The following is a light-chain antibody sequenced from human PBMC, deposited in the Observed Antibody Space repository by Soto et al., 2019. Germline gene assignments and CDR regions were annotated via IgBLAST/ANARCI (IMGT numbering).Light chain of an antibody. J-gene: IGKJ1*01. CDR3: QQYGNSPWT. CDR2: GAS. Sequence: EIVLTQSPGTLSLSPGERATLSCRASQSVSSNYLAWCQQKPGQAPRLLIYGASSRATGIPDRFSGSGFGTDFTVTFSRLETEDFAVYYCQQYGNSPWTFGQGTKVEIK. V-gene: IGKV3-20*01. CDR1: QSVSSNY.